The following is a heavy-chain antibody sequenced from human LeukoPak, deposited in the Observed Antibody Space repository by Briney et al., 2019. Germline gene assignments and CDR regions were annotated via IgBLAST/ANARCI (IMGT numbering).Heavy chain of an antibody. CDR2: ISSSGSTI. Sequence: GGSLRLSCAASGFTFSDYYMSWIRQAPGKGLERVSYISSSGSTIYYADSVKGRFTISRDNAENSLYLQMNSLRAEDTAVYYCARVLSAEHYYYYYYMDVWGKGTTVTVSS. J-gene: IGHJ6*03. V-gene: IGHV3-11*01. CDR1: GFTFSDYY. D-gene: IGHD1-26*01. CDR3: ARVLSAEHYYYYYYMDV.